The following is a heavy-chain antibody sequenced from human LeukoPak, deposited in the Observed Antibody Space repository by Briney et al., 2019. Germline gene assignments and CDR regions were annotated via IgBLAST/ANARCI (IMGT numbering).Heavy chain of an antibody. CDR1: GGSISSGSYY. V-gene: IGHV4-61*02. J-gene: IGHJ4*02. Sequence: SETLSLTCTVSGGSISSGSYYWSWIRQPAGKGLEWIGRIYTSGSTNYNPSLKSRVTISVDTSKNQFSLKLSSVTAADTAVYYCARALTPGYCSGGTCSYFDYWGQGTLVTVSS. CDR3: ARALTPGYCSGGTCSYFDY. CDR2: IYTSGST. D-gene: IGHD2-15*01.